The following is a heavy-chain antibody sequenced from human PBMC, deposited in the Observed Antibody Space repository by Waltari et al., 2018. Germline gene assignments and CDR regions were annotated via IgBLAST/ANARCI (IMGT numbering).Heavy chain of an antibody. V-gene: IGHV3-9*01. CDR2: ITWDSDTI. J-gene: IGHJ4*02. D-gene: IGHD4-17*01. Sequence: EVQLVESGGGLVQPGESLTLSCAASGFTFDDYAMHWVRQRPGKGLEWFSGITWDSDTIAYADSVRCRFSISRDNAQSILFLTMNSLKPEDTALYFCARDTGEYRVLDYWGQGTLVTVSS. CDR1: GFTFDDYA. CDR3: ARDTGEYRVLDY.